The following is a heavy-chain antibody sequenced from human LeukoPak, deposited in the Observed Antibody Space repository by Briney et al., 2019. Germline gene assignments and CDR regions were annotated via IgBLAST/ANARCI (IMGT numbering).Heavy chain of an antibody. V-gene: IGHV3-21*01. Sequence: GGSLRLSCAASGFTFSSYSMNWVRQAPGKGLEWVSSISSSSSYIYYADSVKGRFTISRDNAKNSLYLQMNSLRAEDTAVYYCARGTYPYYDILTGYYWYYYYYGMDVWGQGTTVTVSS. CDR2: ISSSSSYI. D-gene: IGHD3-9*01. CDR1: GFTFSSYS. J-gene: IGHJ6*02. CDR3: ARGTYPYYDILTGYYWYYYYYGMDV.